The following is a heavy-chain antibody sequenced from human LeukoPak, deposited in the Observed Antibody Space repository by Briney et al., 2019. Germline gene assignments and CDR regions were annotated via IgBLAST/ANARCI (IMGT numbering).Heavy chain of an antibody. CDR2: ISSSSSYI. D-gene: IGHD3-22*01. CDR3: ARDFNYYDSSGYPATRNY. Sequence: PGGSLRLSCATSGFTFSSYSMSWVRKAPGKELEWVSSISSSSSYIYYADSVKGRFTISRDNAKNSLYLQMNSLRAEDTAVYYCARDFNYYDSSGYPATRNYWGQGTLVTVSS. V-gene: IGHV3-21*01. CDR1: GFTFSSYS. J-gene: IGHJ4*02.